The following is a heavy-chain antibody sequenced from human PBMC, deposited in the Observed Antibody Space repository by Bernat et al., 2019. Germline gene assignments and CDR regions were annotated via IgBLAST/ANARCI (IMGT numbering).Heavy chain of an antibody. J-gene: IGHJ4*02. V-gene: IGHV3-33*01. CDR2: IWYDGSNK. Sequence: QVQLVESGGGVVQPGRSLRPSCAASGFTFSSYGMHWVRQAPGNGLEWVAVIWYDGSNKYYADSVKGRFTISRDNSKNTLYLQMNSLRAEDTAVYYCARDYCGGDCYSFDYWGQGTLVTVSS. D-gene: IGHD2-21*02. CDR1: GFTFSSYG. CDR3: ARDYCGGDCYSFDY.